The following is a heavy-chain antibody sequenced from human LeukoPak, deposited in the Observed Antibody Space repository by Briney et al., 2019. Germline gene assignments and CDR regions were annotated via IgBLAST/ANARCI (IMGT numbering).Heavy chain of an antibody. D-gene: IGHD2-2*01. V-gene: IGHV1-2*04. CDR3: EKVVPGAFWFDP. Sequence: SVKVTCKSSGYTFTGYYMHWLRQPPGQGLEWMGWINPKSGGTNYAQKFEGWVTMTTNTSISTVYKELSRIRSDETAVYYCEKVVPGAFWFDPWGQGTLVTVSS. CDR2: INPKSGGT. CDR1: GYTFTGYY. J-gene: IGHJ5*02.